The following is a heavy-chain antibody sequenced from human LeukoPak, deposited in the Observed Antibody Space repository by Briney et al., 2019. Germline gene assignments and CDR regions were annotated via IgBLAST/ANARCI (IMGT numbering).Heavy chain of an antibody. V-gene: IGHV3-23*01. CDR3: AKLRGPSYSHYYFDY. Sequence: QPGASLILSCAASGFNFNFYGMSWVPQAPGKGLVRVGYRGSGESAYYADSVKGRFTVSRDNSKNTLYLQMDSLRAEDTAIYYCAKLRGPSYSHYYFDYWGQGTLVTVSS. CDR2: YRGSGESA. D-gene: IGHD4-11*01. CDR1: GFNFNFYG. J-gene: IGHJ4*02.